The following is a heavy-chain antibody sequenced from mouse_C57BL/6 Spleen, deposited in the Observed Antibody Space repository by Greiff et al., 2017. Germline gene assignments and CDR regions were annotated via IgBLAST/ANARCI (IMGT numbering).Heavy chain of an antibody. CDR2: ILPGSGST. CDR1: GYTFTGYW. Sequence: QVQLQQSGAELMKPGASVKLSCKATGYTFTGYWIEWVKQWPGHGLEWIGEILPGSGSTNYNEKFKGKATFTAATSSNTAYMQLSSLTTEDSAIYSGARSHYCGSSCGYFDVWGTGTTVTVSS. J-gene: IGHJ1*03. V-gene: IGHV1-9*01. CDR3: ARSHYCGSSCGYFDV. D-gene: IGHD1-1*01.